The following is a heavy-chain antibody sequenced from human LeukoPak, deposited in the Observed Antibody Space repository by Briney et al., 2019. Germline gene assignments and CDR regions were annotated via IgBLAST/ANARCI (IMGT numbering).Heavy chain of an antibody. CDR3: AKDPPLGWF. CDR1: GFTFSSYA. V-gene: IGHV3-23*01. J-gene: IGHJ4*02. Sequence: GGSLRLSCVASGFTFSSYAMSWVRQAPGRGLEWVSGISGSGAGRFYADSLKGRFTISRDNSKNTLYLEMNSLRPEDTAVYYCAKDPPLGWFGVQGTLVTVSS. CDR2: ISGSGAGR. D-gene: IGHD3-10*01.